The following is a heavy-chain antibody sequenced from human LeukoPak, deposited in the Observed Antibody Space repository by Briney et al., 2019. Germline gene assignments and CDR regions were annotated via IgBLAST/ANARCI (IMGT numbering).Heavy chain of an antibody. CDR1: GYTFTSYG. CDR3: ARDLSWHSNYEGEIDY. D-gene: IGHD4-4*01. J-gene: IGHJ4*02. CDR2: ISAYNGNT. V-gene: IGHV1-18*01. Sequence: ASVKVSCKASGYTFTSYGISWVRQAPGQGLEWMGWISAYNGNTNYVQKLQGRVTMTTDTSTSTAYMELRSLRSDDTAVYYCARDLSWHSNYEGEIDYWGQGTLVTVSS.